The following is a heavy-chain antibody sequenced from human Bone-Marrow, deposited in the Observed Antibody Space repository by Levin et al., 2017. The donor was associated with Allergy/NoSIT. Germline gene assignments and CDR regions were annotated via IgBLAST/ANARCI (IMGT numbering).Heavy chain of an antibody. J-gene: IGHJ6*02. CDR1: GFTFSSYS. V-gene: IGHV3-21*01. D-gene: IGHD3-22*01. Sequence: GGSLRLSCAASGFTFSSYSMNWVRQAPGKGLEWVSSISSSSSYIYYADSVKGRFTISRDNAKNSLYLQMNSLRAEDTAVYYCARDWAGDYYDSSGYPNYYYYYGMDVWGQGTTVTVSS. CDR2: ISSSSSYI. CDR3: ARDWAGDYYDSSGYPNYYYYYGMDV.